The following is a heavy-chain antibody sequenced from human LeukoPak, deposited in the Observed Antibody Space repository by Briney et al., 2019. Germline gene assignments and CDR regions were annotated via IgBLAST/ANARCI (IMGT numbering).Heavy chain of an antibody. CDR1: GYTFTSYY. Sequence: GASVKVSCKASGYTFTSYYMHWVRQAPGQGLEWMGIINPSGGSTSYAQKFQGRVTMTRDTSTSTVYMELSSLRSEDTAVYYCARDGVVVAATNLHDGGFYYYYYGMDVWGQGTTVTVSS. CDR2: INPSGGST. D-gene: IGHD2-15*01. J-gene: IGHJ6*02. V-gene: IGHV1-46*01. CDR3: ARDGVVVAATNLHDGGFYYYYYGMDV.